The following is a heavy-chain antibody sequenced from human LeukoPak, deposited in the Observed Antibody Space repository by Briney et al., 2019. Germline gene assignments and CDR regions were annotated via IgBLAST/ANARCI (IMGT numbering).Heavy chain of an antibody. CDR1: GYTFTRYY. CDR3: ARESLEMATNAFDI. CDR2: INPPSGTT. V-gene: IGHV1-46*01. J-gene: IGHJ3*02. D-gene: IGHD5-24*01. Sequence: ASVKVSCKASGYTFTRYYIHWVRQAPGQGLECMGTINPPSGTTTYAQKFQGRVTLTRDTATSTVYMELSSLRSEDTAFYYCARESLEMATNAFDIWGQGTMVTVSS.